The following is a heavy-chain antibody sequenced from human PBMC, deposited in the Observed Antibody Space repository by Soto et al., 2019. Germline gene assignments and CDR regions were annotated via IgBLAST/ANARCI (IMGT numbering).Heavy chain of an antibody. Sequence: QVQLQESGPGLVKPSETLSLTCTVSGDSISSLYWSWIRQPPGKGLEWIGCIYYSGSINYNPSLKSRVTISVDPSKNQFSLRLSSVTAADTAVYYCAKSLWDTSGWKTDYWGQGTLVTVSS. CDR2: IYYSGSI. CDR3: AKSLWDTSGWKTDY. CDR1: GDSISSLY. D-gene: IGHD6-19*01. J-gene: IGHJ4*02. V-gene: IGHV4-59*01.